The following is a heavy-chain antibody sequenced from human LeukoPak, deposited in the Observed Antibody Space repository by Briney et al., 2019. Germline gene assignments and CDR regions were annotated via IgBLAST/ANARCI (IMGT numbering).Heavy chain of an antibody. CDR1: GGTFSSYA. CDR2: IIPIFGTA. J-gene: IGHJ4*02. CDR3: ASGYSYGYVPDY. Sequence: ASVKVSCKASGGTFSSYAISWVRQAPGQGLEWMGGIIPIFGTANYAQKFQGRVTTTADESTSTAHMELSSLRSEDTAVYYCASGYSYGYVPDYWGQGTLVTVSS. V-gene: IGHV1-69*13. D-gene: IGHD5-18*01.